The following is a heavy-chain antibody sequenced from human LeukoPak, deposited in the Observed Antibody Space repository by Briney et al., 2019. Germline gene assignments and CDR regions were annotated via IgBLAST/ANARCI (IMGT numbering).Heavy chain of an antibody. CDR2: MNPNSGNT. D-gene: IGHD3-22*01. CDR1: GYTFTSYD. CDR3: ARGGYYDSSGYYWTVDY. Sequence: ASVKVSCKASGYTFTSYDINWVRQAPGQGLEWMGWMNPNSGNTGYAQKFQGRVTITRNTSISTAYMELSSLRSEDTAVYYCARGGYYDSSGYYWTVDYWGQGTLVTVSS. J-gene: IGHJ4*02. V-gene: IGHV1-8*03.